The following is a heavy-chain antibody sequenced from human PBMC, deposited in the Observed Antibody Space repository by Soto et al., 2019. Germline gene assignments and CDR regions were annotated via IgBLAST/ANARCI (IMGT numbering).Heavy chain of an antibody. J-gene: IGHJ6*02. CDR3: ARGPLRFLEWLPPWGMDV. D-gene: IGHD3-3*01. V-gene: IGHV4-34*01. CDR1: GGSFSGYY. Sequence: PSETLSLTCAVYGGSFSGYYWSWSRQPPGKGLGWIGEINHSGSTNYNPSLKSRVTISVDTSKTQFSLKLSSVTAADTAVYYCARGPLRFLEWLPPWGMDVWGQGTTVTVSS. CDR2: INHSGST.